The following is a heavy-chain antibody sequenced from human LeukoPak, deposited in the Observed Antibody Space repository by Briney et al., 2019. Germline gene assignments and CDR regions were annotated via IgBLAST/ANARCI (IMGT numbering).Heavy chain of an antibody. Sequence: PGGSLRLSCAASGFTFSSYAMSWVRQAPGKGLEWVSAISGSGGSTYYADSVKGRFTISRDNSKNTLYLQMNSLRAEDTAVYYCAKVSFTMVRGVIIRWFDPWGQGTLVTVSS. CDR3: AKVSFTMVRGVIIRWFDP. J-gene: IGHJ5*02. CDR1: GFTFSSYA. CDR2: ISGSGGST. D-gene: IGHD3-10*01. V-gene: IGHV3-23*01.